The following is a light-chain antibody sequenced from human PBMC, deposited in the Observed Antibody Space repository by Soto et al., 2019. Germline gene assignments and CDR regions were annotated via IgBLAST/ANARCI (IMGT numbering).Light chain of an antibody. V-gene: IGLV2-23*01. J-gene: IGLJ3*02. CDR2: GAT. Sequence: QSALTQPASVSGSPGQSITISCTGSSSDVGSYTFVSWYQHHPGKAPKVMIYGATKRPSGVSHRFSGSKSGNTASLTISGLQAEDEGEYYCCSYAGSMTWVFGGGTKLTVL. CDR1: SSDVGSYTF. CDR3: CSYAGSMTWV.